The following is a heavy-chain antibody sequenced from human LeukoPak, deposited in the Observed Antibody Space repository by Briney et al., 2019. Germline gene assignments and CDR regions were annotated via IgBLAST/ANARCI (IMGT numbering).Heavy chain of an antibody. CDR2: ISDTGATT. D-gene: IGHD2-8*01. CDR1: GFTFSSYA. Sequence: GGSLRLSCAGSGFTFSSYAMSWVRQAPGKGLEWVSAISDTGATTYDADSVKGRFTISRDNSRSTLYLQMNSLRAEDTAPYYCAKDTSIGRYCTNGVCSPFDYWGRGTLVTVSS. J-gene: IGHJ4*02. CDR3: AKDTSIGRYCTNGVCSPFDY. V-gene: IGHV3-23*01.